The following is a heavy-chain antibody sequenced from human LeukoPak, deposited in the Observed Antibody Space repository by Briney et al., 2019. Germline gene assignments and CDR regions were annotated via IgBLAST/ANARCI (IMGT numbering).Heavy chain of an antibody. J-gene: IGHJ4*02. CDR2: INPNSGGT. V-gene: IGHV1-2*02. CDR3: ARDRCSSTSCYTDY. Sequence: ASVKVSCKASGYTFTGYYMHWVRQAPGQGLEWMGWINPNSGGTNYAQKFRGRVTMTRDTSISTAYMELSRLRSDDTAVYYCARDRCSSTSCYTDYWGQGTLVTVSS. CDR1: GYTFTGYY. D-gene: IGHD2-2*02.